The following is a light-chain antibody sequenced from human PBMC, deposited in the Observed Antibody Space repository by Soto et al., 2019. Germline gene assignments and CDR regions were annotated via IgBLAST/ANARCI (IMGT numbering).Light chain of an antibody. CDR1: QSLLYSNGNNY. CDR2: TAS. Sequence: DIVMTQSPLSLTVTPGEPASISCRSSQSLLYSNGNNYLDWYLQKPGQSPQPLIYTASNRASGVPDRFSGSGSGTDFTLKISRVVAEDVGVYYCMQSLETPTFGPGTKVDIK. V-gene: IGKV2-28*01. CDR3: MQSLETPT. J-gene: IGKJ3*01.